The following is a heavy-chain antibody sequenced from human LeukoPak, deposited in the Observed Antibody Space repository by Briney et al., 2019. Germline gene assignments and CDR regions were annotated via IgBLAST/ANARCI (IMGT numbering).Heavy chain of an antibody. CDR2: INHSGST. J-gene: IGHJ4*02. D-gene: IGHD5-24*01. V-gene: IGHV4-34*01. CDR1: GGSFSGYY. CDR3: ARVSGNGETATITGYFDY. Sequence: SETLSLTCAVYGGSFSGYYWSWIRQPPGKGLEWIGEINHSGSTNYNPSLKSRVTISVDTSKSQFSLKLSSVTAADTAVYYCARVSGNGETATITGYFDYWGQGTLVTVSS.